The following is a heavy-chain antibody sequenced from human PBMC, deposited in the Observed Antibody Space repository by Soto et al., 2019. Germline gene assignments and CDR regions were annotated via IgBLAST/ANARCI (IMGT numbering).Heavy chain of an antibody. CDR3: ARVDSSYSYYYMDV. V-gene: IGHV1-8*01. CDR2: MNPNSGNT. J-gene: IGHJ6*03. Sequence: GASVKVSCKASGYTFTSYDINWVRQATGQGLEWMGWMNPNSGNTGYAQKFQGRVTMTRNTSISTAYMELSSLRSEDTAVYYCARVDSSYSYYYMDVWGKGTTVTVSS. CDR1: GYTFTSYD. D-gene: IGHD2-2*02.